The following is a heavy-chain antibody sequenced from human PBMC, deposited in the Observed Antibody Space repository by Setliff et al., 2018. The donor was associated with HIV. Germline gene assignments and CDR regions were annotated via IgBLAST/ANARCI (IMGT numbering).Heavy chain of an antibody. J-gene: IGHJ4*02. V-gene: IGHV3-15*01. CDR1: GFTFSSYA. Sequence: PGGSLRLSCAASGFTFSSYAMHWVRQAPGKGLEWVGRIKSKTDGGITDYAAPGKGRSTISRDNSKNTLYLQMNNLNTEDTAVYYCTPEYNFWSGYYRAPIDYWGQGTLVTVSS. D-gene: IGHD3-3*01. CDR2: IKSKTDGGIT. CDR3: TPEYNFWSGYYRAPIDY.